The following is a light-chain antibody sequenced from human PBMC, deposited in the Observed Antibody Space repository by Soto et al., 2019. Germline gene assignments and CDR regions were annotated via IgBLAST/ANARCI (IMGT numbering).Light chain of an antibody. CDR1: SSNIGSNN. J-gene: IGLJ2*01. Sequence: QSVLTQPPSASGTPGQRVAISCSGSSSNIGSNNVNWYQQVPGTAPKLLIYNNNQRPSGVPDRFSGSKSGTSASLAISGLQSGDEADYYCAAWDDSPNGPVFGGGTKLTVL. CDR2: NNN. V-gene: IGLV1-44*01. CDR3: AAWDDSPNGPV.